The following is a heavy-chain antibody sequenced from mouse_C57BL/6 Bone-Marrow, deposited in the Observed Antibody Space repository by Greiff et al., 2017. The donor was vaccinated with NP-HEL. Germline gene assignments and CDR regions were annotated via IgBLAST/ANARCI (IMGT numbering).Heavy chain of an antibody. D-gene: IGHD2-4*01. J-gene: IGHJ4*01. Sequence: QVQLQQSGPGLVAPSQSLSITCTVSGFSLTSYAISWVRQPPGKGLEWLGVIWTGGGTNYNSALKSRLSISKDNSKSQVFLKMNSLQTDDTARYYCARRGAYDYDVGAMDYWGQGTSVTVSS. CDR1: GFSLTSYA. V-gene: IGHV2-9-1*01. CDR2: IWTGGGT. CDR3: ARRGAYDYDVGAMDY.